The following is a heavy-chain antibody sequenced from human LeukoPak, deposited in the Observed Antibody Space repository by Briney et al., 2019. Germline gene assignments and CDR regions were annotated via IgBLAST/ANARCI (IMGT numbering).Heavy chain of an antibody. V-gene: IGHV3-7*01. CDR1: GFTFSSYW. J-gene: IGHJ4*02. Sequence: GGSLRLSCAASGFTFSSYWMSWVRLAPGKGLEWVANIKQDGSEKYYVDSVKGRFTISRDNAKNSLYLQMNSLRAEDTAVYYCAREYSYGDLDYWGQGTLVTVSS. CDR2: IKQDGSEK. D-gene: IGHD5-18*01. CDR3: AREYSYGDLDY.